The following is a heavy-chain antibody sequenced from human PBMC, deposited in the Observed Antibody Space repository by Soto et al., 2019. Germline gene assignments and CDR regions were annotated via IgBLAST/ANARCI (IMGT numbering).Heavy chain of an antibody. CDR2: IFYSGST. Sequence: SETLSLTCSVSGVSLTSGTYYWSWIRQHPGKGLEWIGYIFYSGSTDYNPSLKSLVNISVDTSKNQFSLKLSSVTAADTAVYYCASTEDFFDYWGQGTLVTVSS. CDR1: GVSLTSGTYY. CDR3: ASTEDFFDY. J-gene: IGHJ4*02. V-gene: IGHV4-31*01.